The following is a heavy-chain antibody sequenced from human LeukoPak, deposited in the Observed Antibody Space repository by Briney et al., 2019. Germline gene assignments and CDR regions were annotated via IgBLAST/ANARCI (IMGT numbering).Heavy chain of an antibody. CDR1: GYTFTNYD. CDR3: ARVRGGAPSLVAAFHI. D-gene: IGHD4-23*01. Sequence: ASVKVSCKASGYTFTNYDINWVRQATGQGLEWMGWMNPNSGNTGYAQKFQGRVTMTRNTSITTAYMELSSLRSDDTAVHYCARVRGGAPSLVAAFHIWGQGTMVTVSS. CDR2: MNPNSGNT. J-gene: IGHJ3*02. V-gene: IGHV1-8*01.